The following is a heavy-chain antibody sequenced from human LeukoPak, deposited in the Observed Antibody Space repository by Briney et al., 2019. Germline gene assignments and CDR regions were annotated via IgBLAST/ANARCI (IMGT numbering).Heavy chain of an antibody. CDR1: GFTVSSYG. D-gene: IGHD4-17*01. V-gene: IGHV3-23*01. Sequence: GGSLRLSCAASGFTVSSYGMSWVRQAPGKGLEWVSAISGSGGSTYYADSVKGRFTISRDKSKNTLYLQMNSLRAEDTAVYYCARDGTTVTTRFDYWGQGTLVTVSS. J-gene: IGHJ4*02. CDR3: ARDGTTVTTRFDY. CDR2: ISGSGGST.